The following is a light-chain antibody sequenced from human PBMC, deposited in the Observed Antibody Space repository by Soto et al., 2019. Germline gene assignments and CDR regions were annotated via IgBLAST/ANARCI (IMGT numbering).Light chain of an antibody. J-gene: IGLJ3*02. V-gene: IGLV1-44*01. CDR3: ATWDDSLNAWV. CDR2: STN. CDR1: SSNIGNNI. Sequence: QAVVTQAPSASGTPGQRVTISCSGSSSNIGNNIVDWYQHLPGTAPRLLIYSTNQRPSGVPDRFSASKSGTSASLAISGLQSEDEADYYCATWDDSLNAWVFGGGTKLTVL.